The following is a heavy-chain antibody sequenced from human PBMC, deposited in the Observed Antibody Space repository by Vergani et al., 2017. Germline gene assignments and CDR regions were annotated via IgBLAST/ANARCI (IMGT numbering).Heavy chain of an antibody. J-gene: IGHJ5*02. V-gene: IGHV4-31*03. CDR2: IYYSGST. Sequence: QVQLQESGPGLVKPSQTLSLTCTVSGGSISSGGYYWSWIRQHPGKGLEWIGYIYYSGSTYYNPSLKSRVTIAVDTSKNQFSLKLSAVTAADTAVYYCARDHPLELGIGGWFDPWGQGTLVTVSS. CDR1: GGSISSGGYY. D-gene: IGHD7-27*01. CDR3: ARDHPLELGIGGWFDP.